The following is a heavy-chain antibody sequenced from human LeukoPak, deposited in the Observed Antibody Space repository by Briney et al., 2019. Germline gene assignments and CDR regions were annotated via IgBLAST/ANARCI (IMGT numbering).Heavy chain of an antibody. CDR2: IRSKAYGGTT. CDR1: GFTFGDYA. D-gene: IGHD1-1*01. Sequence: GGSLRLSCTASGFTFGDYAMSWVRQAPGKGLEWVGFIRSKAYGGTTEYAASLKGRFTISRDDSKSIAYLQVNSLKTEDTALYYCTRSGWGTRGYFDYWGQGTLVTVSS. CDR3: TRSGWGTRGYFDY. J-gene: IGHJ4*02. V-gene: IGHV3-49*04.